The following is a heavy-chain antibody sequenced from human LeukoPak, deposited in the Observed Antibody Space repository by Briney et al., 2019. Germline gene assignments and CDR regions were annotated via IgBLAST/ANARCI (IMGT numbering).Heavy chain of an antibody. CDR2: IYYSGST. CDR3: ARSLGYCSSTSCYRPNQNWFDP. J-gene: IGHJ5*02. CDR1: GGSISSHY. Sequence: SETLSLTCTVSGGSISSHYWSWIRQPPGKGLGWIGYIYYSGSTNYNPSLKSRVTISVDTSKNQFSLKLSSVTAADTAVYYCARSLGYCSSTSCYRPNQNWFDPWGQGTLVTVSS. D-gene: IGHD2-2*01. V-gene: IGHV4-59*08.